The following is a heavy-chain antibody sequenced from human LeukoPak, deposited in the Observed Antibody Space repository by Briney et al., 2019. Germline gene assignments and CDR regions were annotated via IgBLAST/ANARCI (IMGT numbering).Heavy chain of an antibody. D-gene: IGHD3-9*01. CDR1: GFTFSSYS. Sequence: PGGSLRLSCVASGFTFSSYSMNWVRQAPGKGLEWVAFIRYDGSNKYYADSVKGRFTISRDNSKNTLYLQMNSLRAEDTAVYYCARPGGILTGYGYGSLDYWGQGTLVTVSS. CDR2: IRYDGSNK. J-gene: IGHJ4*02. CDR3: ARPGGILTGYGYGSLDY. V-gene: IGHV3-30*02.